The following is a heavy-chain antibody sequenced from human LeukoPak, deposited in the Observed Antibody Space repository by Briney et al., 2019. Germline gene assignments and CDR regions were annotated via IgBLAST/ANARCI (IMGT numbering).Heavy chain of an antibody. CDR1: GFTFSSYG. V-gene: IGHV3-23*01. CDR2: ISGSGGST. Sequence: GGTLRLSCAASGFTFSSYGMSWVRQAPGKGLEWVSAISGSGGSTYYADSVKGRFTISRDNSKNTLYLQMNSLRAEDTAVYYCATRKLGNDYWGQGTLVTVSS. CDR3: ATRKLGNDY. J-gene: IGHJ4*02. D-gene: IGHD7-27*01.